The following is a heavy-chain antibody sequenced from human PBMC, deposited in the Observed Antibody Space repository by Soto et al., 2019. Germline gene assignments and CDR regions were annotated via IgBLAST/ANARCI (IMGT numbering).Heavy chain of an antibody. D-gene: IGHD3-22*01. CDR3: ARSRDYYDSSGYYNYYGMDV. V-gene: IGHV1-69*01. CDR1: GGTFSSYA. J-gene: IGHJ6*02. Sequence: QVQLVQSGAEVKKPGSSVKVSCKASGGTFSSYAISWVRQAPGQGLEWMGGIIPIFGTANYAQKFQGRVTITADESTSTAYMELSSLRSEDTAVYYCARSRDYYDSSGYYNYYGMDVWGQGTTVTVSS. CDR2: IIPIFGTA.